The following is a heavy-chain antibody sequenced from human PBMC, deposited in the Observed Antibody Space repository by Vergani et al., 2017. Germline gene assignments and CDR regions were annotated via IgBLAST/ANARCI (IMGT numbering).Heavy chain of an antibody. CDR3: ARYRLFVRAAGTTFPSY. V-gene: IGHV4-34*01. D-gene: IGHD2/OR15-2a*01. CDR2: INHSGST. CDR1: GGSFSGYY. J-gene: IGHJ4*02. Sequence: QVQLQQWGAGLLKPSETLSLTCAVYGGSFSGYYWSWIRQPPGKGLEWIGEINHSGSTNYNQSLKSRVTISVNTSKNQFSLKLSSVTAADTAGYYCARYRLFVRAAGTTFPSYWGQGTLVTGSS.